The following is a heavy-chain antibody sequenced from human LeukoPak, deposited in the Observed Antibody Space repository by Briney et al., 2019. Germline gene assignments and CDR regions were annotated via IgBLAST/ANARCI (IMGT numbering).Heavy chain of an antibody. CDR2: ISSSSSTI. CDR3: ARVPIAARHIWFDP. V-gene: IGHV3-48*04. Sequence: PEGSLRLSCAASGFTFSSYSMNWVRQALGKGLEWVSYISSSSSTIYYADSVKGRFTISRDNAKNSLYLQMNSLRAEDTAVYYCARVPIAARHIWFDPWGQGTLVTVSS. J-gene: IGHJ5*02. CDR1: GFTFSSYS. D-gene: IGHD6-6*01.